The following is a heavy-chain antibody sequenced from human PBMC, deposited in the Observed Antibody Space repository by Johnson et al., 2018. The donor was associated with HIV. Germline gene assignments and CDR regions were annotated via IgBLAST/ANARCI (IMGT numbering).Heavy chain of an antibody. CDR2: ISYDGSNK. CDR3: ARDKRDYDFWGGDAFDI. CDR1: GFTFSSYG. J-gene: IGHJ3*02. D-gene: IGHD3-3*01. V-gene: IGHV3-30*03. Sequence: QVQLVESGGGVVQPGRSLRLSCAASGFTFSSYGMHWVRQAPGKGLEWVAVISYDGSNKYYPDSVKGRFTISRDNSKNKLYLQMNSLRAEDTAVYYCARDKRDYDFWGGDAFDIWGQGTMVTVSS.